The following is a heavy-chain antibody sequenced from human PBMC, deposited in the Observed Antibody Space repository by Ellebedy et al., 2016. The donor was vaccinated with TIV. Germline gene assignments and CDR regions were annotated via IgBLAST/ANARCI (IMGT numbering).Heavy chain of an antibody. CDR3: ARRPFRSRSLYDY. CDR2: IYPGDSDT. J-gene: IGHJ4*02. Sequence: PGGSLRLSCQGSGDSFTNHWIGWVRQMPGKGLEWMGIIYPGDSDTRYRPSFQGQVTISADKSISTAYLQWSSLKASDTAMYYCARRPFRSRSLYDYWGQGTLVTVSS. D-gene: IGHD3-3*01. CDR1: GDSFTNHW. V-gene: IGHV5-51*01.